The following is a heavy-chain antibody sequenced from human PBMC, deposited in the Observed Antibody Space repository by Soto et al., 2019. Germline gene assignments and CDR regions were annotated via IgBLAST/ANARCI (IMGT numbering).Heavy chain of an antibody. V-gene: IGHV3-30*18. CDR1: GFTFSSYG. CDR3: AKIPLGIAAKTELDY. D-gene: IGHD6-6*01. CDR2: ISYDGSTK. Sequence: QVQMVESGGGVVQRGRSLRLYCAAAGFTFSSYGMHLVRQAPGTGLEWVAVISYDGSTKYYADSVKGRFTISRDNSKNPLYLQRNSLRAEDTAVYYCAKIPLGIAAKTELDYWGQGTLVTVSS. J-gene: IGHJ4*02.